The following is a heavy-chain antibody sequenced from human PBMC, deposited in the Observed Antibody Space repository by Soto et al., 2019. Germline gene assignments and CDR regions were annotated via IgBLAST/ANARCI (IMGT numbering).Heavy chain of an antibody. V-gene: IGHV4-30-4*01. CDR2: IYYSGST. CDR1: GGSINSGDYY. J-gene: IGHJ3*02. Sequence: QVQLQESGPGLVKPSQTLSLTCTVSGGSINSGDYYWSWIRQPPGKGLEWIGYIYYSGSTYYNPSLKSRVSISVDTSKKQFSLKLSSVTAADTAVYYCARGFSGDAFDIWGQGTMVIVSS. D-gene: IGHD3-10*01. CDR3: ARGFSGDAFDI.